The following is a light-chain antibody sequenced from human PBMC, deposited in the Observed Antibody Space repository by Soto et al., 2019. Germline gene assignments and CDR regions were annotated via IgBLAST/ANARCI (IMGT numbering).Light chain of an antibody. V-gene: IGKV1-39*01. CDR3: QQRYSTRFT. CDR2: AAS. Sequence: DIPMTQSPSSLSASVGDRVTITCRASQSISSYLNWYQQKPGKAPKLLIYAASSLQSGVPSRFSGSGSGTDFTLTISSLQPEDFATYYCQQRYSTRFTLGPGTNVDIK. J-gene: IGKJ3*01. CDR1: QSISSY.